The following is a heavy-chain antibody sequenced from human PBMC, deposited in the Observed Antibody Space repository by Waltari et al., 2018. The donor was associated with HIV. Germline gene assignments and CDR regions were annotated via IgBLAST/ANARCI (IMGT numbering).Heavy chain of an antibody. V-gene: IGHV4-39*01. J-gene: IGHJ6*02. Sequence: QLHLQQSGPGLVNPSETLSLSCTVSGGSISRRNYYWGWIRQPPGMGLEWIGSIYYSGSTDYNPPLKSRVTVSVDTSRNQFSLKLYSVTAADTAVYYCTSGGVGSTEDFYYGMDVWGQGTTVTVSS. CDR1: GGSISRRNYY. CDR3: TSGGVGSTEDFYYGMDV. CDR2: IYYSGST. D-gene: IGHD3-16*01.